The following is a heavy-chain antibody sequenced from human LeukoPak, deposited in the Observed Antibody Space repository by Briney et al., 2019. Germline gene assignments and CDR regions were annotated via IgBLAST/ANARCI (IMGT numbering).Heavy chain of an antibody. J-gene: IGHJ6*02. CDR1: GGTFSSYA. D-gene: IGHD4/OR15-4a*01. Sequence: ASVKVSCKASGGTFSSYAISWVRQAPGQGLEWMGRIIPILGIANYAQKFQGRVTITADKSTSTAYMELSSLRSEDTAVYYCARAILGTYSGSDYPGHSDYYGMDVWGQGTTVTVSS. V-gene: IGHV1-69*04. CDR3: ARAILGTYSGSDYPGHSDYYGMDV. CDR2: IIPILGIA.